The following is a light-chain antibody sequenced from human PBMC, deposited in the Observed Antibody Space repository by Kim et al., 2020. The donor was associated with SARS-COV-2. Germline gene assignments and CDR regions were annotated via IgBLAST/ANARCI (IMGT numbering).Light chain of an antibody. J-gene: IGLJ3*02. CDR2: QDT. CDR3: QAWDRSTAV. V-gene: IGLV3-1*01. Sequence: SYELTQPPSVSVPPGQTANITCSGDKLGDKYAFCYQQQPGQSPVLLIYQDTKRPSGIPERFSGSNSGITATLTISETQTMDEADYYCQAWDRSTAVFGGGTQLTVL. CDR1: KLGDKY.